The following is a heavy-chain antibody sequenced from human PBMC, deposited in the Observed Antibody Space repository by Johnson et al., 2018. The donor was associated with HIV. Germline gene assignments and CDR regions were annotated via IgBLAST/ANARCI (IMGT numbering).Heavy chain of an antibody. CDR1: GFTFSNYA. V-gene: IGHV3-30*03. D-gene: IGHD3-3*01. J-gene: IGHJ3*02. CDR2: ISYDGSNK. CDR3: ARDGYHNFWSGYYRDDAVDI. Sequence: QVQLVESGGGVVQPGRSLRLSCAASGFTFSNYAMHWVRQAPDKGLEWVAVISYDGSNKYYADSVKGRFTISRDNSKNTLYLQMNSLRAEDTAVYYCARDGYHNFWSGYYRDDAVDIWGQGTMVTVSS.